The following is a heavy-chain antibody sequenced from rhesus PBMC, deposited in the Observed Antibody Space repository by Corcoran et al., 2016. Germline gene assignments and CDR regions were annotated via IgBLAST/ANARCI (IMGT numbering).Heavy chain of an antibody. Sequence: VQLQESGPGLVKPSETLSLTCAVSGGSISDSYYWSWIRQPPGKGLEWIGYIYGSGGSPYNNPSLKSPVTISTDTSKHQFSLKLSSVTAADTAVYYCARQMRYSYKLDYWGQGVLVTVSS. CDR3: ARQMRYSYKLDY. D-gene: IGHD5-12*01. CDR1: GGSISDSYY. CDR2: IYGSGGSP. J-gene: IGHJ4*01. V-gene: IGHV4-106*01.